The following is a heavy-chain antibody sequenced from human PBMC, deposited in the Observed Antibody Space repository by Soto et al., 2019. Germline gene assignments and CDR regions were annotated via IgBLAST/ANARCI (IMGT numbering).Heavy chain of an antibody. CDR1: GGSISSSSYY. CDR3: ARHASGYYYYYYMDV. J-gene: IGHJ6*03. CDR2: IYYSGST. Sequence: PSETLSLTCTVSGGSISSSSYYWGWIRQPPGKGLEWIGSIYYSGSTYYNPSLKSRVTISVDTSKNQFSLKLSSVTAADTAVYYCARHASGYYYYYYMDVWGKGTTVTGSS. V-gene: IGHV4-39*01. D-gene: IGHD1-26*01.